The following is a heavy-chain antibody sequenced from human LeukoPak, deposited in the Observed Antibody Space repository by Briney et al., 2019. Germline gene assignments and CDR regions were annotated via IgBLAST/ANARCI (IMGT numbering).Heavy chain of an antibody. CDR3: ARPSYYDSRIDP. CDR1: GGSINSGDYY. J-gene: IGHJ5*02. V-gene: IGHV4-30-4*01. CDR2: MYYSGST. D-gene: IGHD3-22*01. Sequence: SETLSLTCTVSGGSINSGDYYWSWIRQPPGKGLEWIAYMYYSGSTYYNPSLKSRVTMSADTSKNQLSLKLSSVTAADTAVYYCARPSYYDSRIDPWGQGILVTVSS.